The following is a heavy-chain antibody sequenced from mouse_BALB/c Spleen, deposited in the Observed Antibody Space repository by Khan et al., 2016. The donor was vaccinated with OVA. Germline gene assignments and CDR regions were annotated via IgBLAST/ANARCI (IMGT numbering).Heavy chain of an antibody. CDR2: ISSGGSYT. J-gene: IGHJ3*01. D-gene: IGHD3-1*01. CDR3: PKARRGNTRGWCGY. Sequence: EVELVEPGGDLVKPGGSMKLSCAAPPFPFSSSTMSWVRPTPQTRLEWVATISSGGSYTYYPDSVKGRFTISRDNAKNTMYQQMTSPKSEATAMYYCPKARRGNTRGWCGYWGQWRLVTVSA. CDR1: PFPFSSST. V-gene: IGHV5-6-4*01.